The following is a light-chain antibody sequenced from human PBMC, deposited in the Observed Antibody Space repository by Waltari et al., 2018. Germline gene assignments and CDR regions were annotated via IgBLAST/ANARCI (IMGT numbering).Light chain of an antibody. CDR3: QQYGSSPPTG. CDR2: GAS. J-gene: IGKJ3*01. CDR1: QSVNSRY. V-gene: IGKV3-20*01. Sequence: IVLTQPPGTLSLSPGERATLSCRASQSVNSRYLAWSQQKSGQAPRLLIHGASSRATGIPDRFSGSGSGTDFTLTISRLKPEDFAVYYCQQYGSSPPTGFGPGTKLDIK.